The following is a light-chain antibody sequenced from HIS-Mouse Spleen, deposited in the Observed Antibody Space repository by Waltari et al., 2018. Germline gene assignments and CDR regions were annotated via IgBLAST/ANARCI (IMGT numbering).Light chain of an antibody. J-gene: IGLJ2*01. Sequence: SYELTQPPSVSVSPGQTARITCSGYALPKKYAYWYQEKSGQAPVLVIYEDSKRPSGFPKEFSGSSSGTMATLTISGAQVEDEAAYYCYSTDSSGNHRVFGGGTKLTVL. V-gene: IGLV3-10*01. CDR2: EDS. CDR1: ALPKKY. CDR3: YSTDSSGNHRV.